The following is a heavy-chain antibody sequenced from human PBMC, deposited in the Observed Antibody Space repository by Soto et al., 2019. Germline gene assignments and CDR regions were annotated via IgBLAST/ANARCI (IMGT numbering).Heavy chain of an antibody. J-gene: IGHJ5*02. CDR3: ARDPTPHYYDSSGYFQGNWFDP. CDR2: ISAYNGNT. CDR1: GYTFTSYG. Sequence: QVQLVQSGAEVKKPGASVKVSCKASGYTFTSYGISWVRQAPGQGLEWMGWISAYNGNTNYAQKFQGRVTMTTDTSTSTAYMELRSLRSDDTAVYYCARDPTPHYYDSSGYFQGNWFDPWGQGTLVTVSS. V-gene: IGHV1-18*04. D-gene: IGHD3-22*01.